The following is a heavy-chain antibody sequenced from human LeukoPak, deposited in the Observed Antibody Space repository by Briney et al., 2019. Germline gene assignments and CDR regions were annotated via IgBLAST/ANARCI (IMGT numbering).Heavy chain of an antibody. J-gene: IGHJ6*03. CDR3: ARAGAPTYYYYMDV. D-gene: IGHD2-8*02. V-gene: IGHV3-64*01. CDR1: GFTFSSYA. CDR2: ISSNGGST. Sequence: SGGSLRLSCAASGFTFSSYAMHWVRQAPGKGLEYVSAISSNGGSTYYANSVKGRFTISRDNSKNTLYLQMGSLRAEDMAVYYCARAGAPTYYYYMDVWGKGTTVTVSS.